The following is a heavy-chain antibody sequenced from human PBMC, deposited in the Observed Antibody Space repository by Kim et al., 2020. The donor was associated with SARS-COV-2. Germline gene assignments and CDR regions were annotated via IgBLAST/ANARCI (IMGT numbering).Heavy chain of an antibody. J-gene: IGHJ4*02. D-gene: IGHD3-22*01. Sequence: CVKGRFTVSRDNAKNSLYLQMNSLRAEDTAVYYCARVIVGYYDSSGYIDYWGQGTLVTVSS. V-gene: IGHV3-48*03. CDR3: ARVIVGYYDSSGYIDY.